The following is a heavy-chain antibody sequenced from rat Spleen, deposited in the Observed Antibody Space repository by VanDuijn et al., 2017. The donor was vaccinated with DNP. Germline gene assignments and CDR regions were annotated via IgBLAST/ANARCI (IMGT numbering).Heavy chain of an antibody. CDR3: TRHEYYFDY. CDR1: GFSLTNYH. V-gene: IGHV2-32*01. J-gene: IGHJ2*01. Sequence: QVELKESGPGLVQPSQTLSLTCTVSGFSLTNYHVHWVRQPPGKGLEWMGSIWAAGGTNYNSAVQSRLSISRDTSKSQVFLEMHSLQPEDTGTYYCTRHEYYFDYWGQGVMVTVSS. CDR2: IWAAGGT.